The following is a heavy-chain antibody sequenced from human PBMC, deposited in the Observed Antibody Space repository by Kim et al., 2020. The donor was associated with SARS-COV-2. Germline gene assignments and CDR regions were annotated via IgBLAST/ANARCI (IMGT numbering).Heavy chain of an antibody. CDR3: ASRSGSYYYPDY. CDR2: MNPNSGNT. V-gene: IGHV1-8*01. CDR1: GYTFTSYD. J-gene: IGHJ4*02. D-gene: IGHD1-26*01. Sequence: ASVKVSCKASGYTFTSYDINWVRQATGQGLEWMGWMNPNSGNTGYAQKFQGRVTMTRNTSISTAYMELSSLRSEDTAVYYCASRSGSYYYPDYWGQGTLVTVSS.